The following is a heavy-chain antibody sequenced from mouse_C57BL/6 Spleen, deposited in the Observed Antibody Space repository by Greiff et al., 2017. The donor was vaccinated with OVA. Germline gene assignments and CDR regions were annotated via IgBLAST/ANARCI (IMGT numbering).Heavy chain of an antibody. CDR2: IRNKANNHAT. CDR1: GFTFSDAW. V-gene: IGHV6-6*01. CDR3: TRRPLRNSAWFAY. D-gene: IGHD3-1*01. J-gene: IGHJ3*01. Sequence: EVKVEESGGGLVQPGGSMKLSCAASGFTFSDAWMDWVRQSPEKGLEWVAEIRNKANNHATYYAESVKGRFTISRDDSKSSVYLQMNSLRAEDTGIYYCTRRPLRNSAWFAYWGQGTLVTVSA.